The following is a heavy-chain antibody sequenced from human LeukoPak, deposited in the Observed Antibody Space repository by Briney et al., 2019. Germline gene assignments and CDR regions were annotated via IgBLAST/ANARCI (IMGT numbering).Heavy chain of an antibody. J-gene: IGHJ4*02. CDR3: AKDIRYDFWSGPDY. D-gene: IGHD3-3*01. CDR1: GFTFSSYA. V-gene: IGHV3-23*01. CDR2: ISGSGGST. Sequence: GGSLRLSCAASGFTFSSYAMSWVRQAPGKGLEWVSAISGSGGSTYYADSVKGRFTISIDNSKNTLYLQMNSLRAEDTAVYYCAKDIRYDFWSGPDYWGQGTLVTVTS.